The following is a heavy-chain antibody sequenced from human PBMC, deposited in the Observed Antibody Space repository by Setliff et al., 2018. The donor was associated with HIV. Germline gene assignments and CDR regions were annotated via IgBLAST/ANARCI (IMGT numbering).Heavy chain of an antibody. D-gene: IGHD3-22*01. J-gene: IGHJ4*02. CDR2: ISGSGGST. CDR3: AKALRISLLPGVDY. V-gene: IGHV3-23*01. Sequence: LRLSCAASGFTFSSYAMSWVRQAPGKGLEWVSAISGSGGSTYYADSVKGRFTISRDNSKNTLYLQMNSLGAEDTAVYYCAKALRISLLPGVDYWGQGTLVTVSS. CDR1: GFTFSSYA.